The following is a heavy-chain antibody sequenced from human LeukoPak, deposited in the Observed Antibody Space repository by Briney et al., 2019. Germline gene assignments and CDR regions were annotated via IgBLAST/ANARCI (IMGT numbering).Heavy chain of an antibody. CDR1: GGTFSSYA. Sequence: ASVKVSCKASGGTFSSYAISWVRQAPGQGLEWMGRIIPILGIANYAQKFQGRVTITADKSTSTAYMELSSLRSEDTAVYYCAPEPGPYSISWYGGAFDIWGQGTMVTVSS. D-gene: IGHD6-13*01. CDR2: IIPILGIA. V-gene: IGHV1-69*04. J-gene: IGHJ3*02. CDR3: APEPGPYSISWYGGAFDI.